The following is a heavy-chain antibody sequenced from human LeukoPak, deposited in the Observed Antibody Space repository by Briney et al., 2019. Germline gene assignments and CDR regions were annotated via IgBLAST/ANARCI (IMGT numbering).Heavy chain of an antibody. Sequence: GESLKISCKGSGYSFTSYWIGWVRQMPGKGLEWMGIIYPGDSDTRYSPSFQGQVTISADKSISTAYLQWSSLKASDTAMYYCARHTLTGTTYGPHVYYYYMDVWGKGTTVTVSS. CDR3: ARHTLTGTTYGPHVYYYYMDV. V-gene: IGHV5-51*01. CDR2: IYPGDSDT. CDR1: GYSFTSYW. J-gene: IGHJ6*03. D-gene: IGHD1-7*01.